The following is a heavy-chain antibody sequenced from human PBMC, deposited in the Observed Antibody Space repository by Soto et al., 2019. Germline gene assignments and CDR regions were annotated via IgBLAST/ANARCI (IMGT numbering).Heavy chain of an antibody. D-gene: IGHD2-2*01. CDR3: ARGHCISTSCYAYYYYGMDV. V-gene: IGHV3-13*04. Sequence: PGGSLRLSCAASGFTFSSYDMHWVRQATGKGLEWVSAIGTGGNTYYADSVKGRFTISRDNSKNTLYLQMNSLRAEDTAVYYCARGHCISTSCYAYYYYGMDVWGQGTTVTVSS. CDR2: IGTGGNT. CDR1: GFTFSSYD. J-gene: IGHJ6*02.